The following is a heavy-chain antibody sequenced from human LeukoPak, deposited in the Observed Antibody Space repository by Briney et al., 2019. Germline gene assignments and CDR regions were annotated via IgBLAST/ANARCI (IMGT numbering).Heavy chain of an antibody. D-gene: IGHD3-3*01. CDR2: IIPIFGTA. Sequence: SVKVSCKASGGTFSSYAISWVRQAPGQGLEWMGGIIPIFGTANYAQKFQGRVTITADESTSTAYMELSSLRSEDRAVYYCARDSITIFGVVTPRRFYFDYWGQGTLVTVSS. V-gene: IGHV1-69*13. CDR3: ARDSITIFGVVTPRRFYFDY. CDR1: GGTFSSYA. J-gene: IGHJ4*02.